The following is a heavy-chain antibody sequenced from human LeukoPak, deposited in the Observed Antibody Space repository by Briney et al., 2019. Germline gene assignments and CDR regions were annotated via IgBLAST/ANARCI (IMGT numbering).Heavy chain of an antibody. CDR3: ARGYCSSTYCYDP. V-gene: IGHV3-11*06. J-gene: IGHJ5*02. D-gene: IGHD2-2*01. CDR1: GFTFSDYY. CDR2: ISSSTSYT. Sequence: GGSLRLSCAAPGFTFSDYYMSWIRQAPGKGLEWVSYISSSTSYTNYADSVKGRFTISRDNAKNSLYLQMNSLRAEDTAVYYCARGYCSSTYCYDPWGQGTLVTVSS.